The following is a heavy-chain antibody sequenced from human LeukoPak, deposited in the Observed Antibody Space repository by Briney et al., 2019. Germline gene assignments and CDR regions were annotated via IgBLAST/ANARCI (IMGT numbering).Heavy chain of an antibody. V-gene: IGHV4-59*08. J-gene: IGHJ5*02. Sequence: PSETLSLTCTVSGGSISSYYWSWIRQPPGKGLEWIGYIYYSGSTNYNPSLKSRVTISVDTSKNQFSLKLSSVTAADTAVYYCARVGTGYSSRSVWFDPLGPGNPGHRLL. D-gene: IGHD5-24*01. CDR3: ARVGTGYSSRSVWFDP. CDR1: GGSISSYY. CDR2: IYYSGST.